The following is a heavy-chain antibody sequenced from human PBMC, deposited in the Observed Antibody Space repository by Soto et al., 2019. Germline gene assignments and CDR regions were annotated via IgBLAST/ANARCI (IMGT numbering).Heavy chain of an antibody. CDR1: GFTLGNFW. CDR3: LIVPAAISRYCGGGSCLPLF. CDR2: INQHGSEK. D-gene: IGHD2-15*01. J-gene: IGHJ4*02. V-gene: IGHV3-7*01. Sequence: EVQLVESGGGLVQPGGSLILSCAASGFTLGNFWMGWVRQAPGKGLEWVANINQHGSEKYYVDSVKGRFTISRDNDKNSLLMQLTILRTEYTAVYYCLIVPAAISRYCGGGSCLPLFGGQGSLVTVSS.